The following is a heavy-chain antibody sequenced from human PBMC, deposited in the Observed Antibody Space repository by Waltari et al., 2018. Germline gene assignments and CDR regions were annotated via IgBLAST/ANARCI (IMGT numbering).Heavy chain of an antibody. D-gene: IGHD1-20*01. Sequence: ELQLLQSGGDWVQPGGSLRLCGVNSGFPFANHAISWVRQAPGTGLEVVSAISVSDFTYYADSVRGRFTISRDTSKNTVYLQLNSLRGEDAAVYYCAKPFYNWDDPLDSWGQGTLVTVSS. J-gene: IGHJ4*02. CDR3: AKPFYNWDDPLDS. CDR1: GFPFANHA. V-gene: IGHV3-23*01. CDR2: ISVSDFT.